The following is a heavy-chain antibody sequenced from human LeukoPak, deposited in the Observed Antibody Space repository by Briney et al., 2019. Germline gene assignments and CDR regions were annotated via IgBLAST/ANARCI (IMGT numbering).Heavy chain of an antibody. CDR1: GFTFDDHG. V-gene: IGHV3-20*04. D-gene: IGHD3-22*01. Sequence: GGSLRLSCAASGFTFDDHGMSWVRQAPGKGLEWVSGIKWDGGRTGYADSVKGRFTISRDNAKNSLYLQMNSLRAEDTAVYYCAREGYDYRDAFDIWGQGTMVTVSS. J-gene: IGHJ3*02. CDR2: IKWDGGRT. CDR3: AREGYDYRDAFDI.